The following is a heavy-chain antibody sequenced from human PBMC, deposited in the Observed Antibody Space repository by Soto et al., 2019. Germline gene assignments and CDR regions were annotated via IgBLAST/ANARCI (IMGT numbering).Heavy chain of an antibody. CDR1: GGSISSSSYY. CDR3: ARNDYSLPDY. J-gene: IGHJ4*02. V-gene: IGHV4-39*01. Sequence: SETLSLTCTVSGGSISSSSYYWGWIRQPPGKGLEWIGSIYYSGSTYYNPSLKSRVTISVDTSKNQFSLKLSSVTAADTAVYYCARNDYSLPDYWGQGTLVTVSS. CDR2: IYYSGST. D-gene: IGHD4-4*01.